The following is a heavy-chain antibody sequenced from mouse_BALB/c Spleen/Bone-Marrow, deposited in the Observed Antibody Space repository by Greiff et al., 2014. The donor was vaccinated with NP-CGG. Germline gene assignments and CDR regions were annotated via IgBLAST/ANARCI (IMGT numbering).Heavy chain of an antibody. D-gene: IGHD2-14*01. CDR3: ARRDFRSWFAY. Sequence: QVQLQQSGAELVKPGASVNLSCKASGYTFTSYWVYWVKQRPGQGLEWIGEINPSNGRANYNEKFKNKATLTVDKSTSTAYMQVSSLTFEDSAVYYCARRDFRSWFAYWGQGTLVTVSA. CDR1: GYTFTSYW. J-gene: IGHJ3*01. CDR2: INPSNGRA. V-gene: IGHV1S81*02.